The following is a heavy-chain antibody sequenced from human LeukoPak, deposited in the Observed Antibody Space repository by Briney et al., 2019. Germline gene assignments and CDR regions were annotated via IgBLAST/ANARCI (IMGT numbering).Heavy chain of an antibody. CDR2: IYYSGST. CDR3: ARGIIGAIYYYYGMDV. J-gene: IGHJ6*02. Sequence: SETLSLTCAVYGGSFSGYYWSWIRQPPGKGLEYIGYIYYSGSTYYNPSLKSRVTISVDTSKNQFSLKVSSVTVADTAVYYCARGIIGAIYYYYGMDVWGQGATVTVSS. D-gene: IGHD3-10*01. V-gene: IGHV4-34*09. CDR1: GGSFSGYY.